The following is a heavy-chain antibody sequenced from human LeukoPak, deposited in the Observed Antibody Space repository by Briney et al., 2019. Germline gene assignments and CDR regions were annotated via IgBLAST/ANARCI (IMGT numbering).Heavy chain of an antibody. CDR2: MYHSGTT. Sequence: KPSETLSLTCTVSGGSISSSSYYWGWIRQPPEKGLEWIGSMYHSGTTYYNPSLKGRVTISADTSKKQFSLNLSSVTAADTAVYFCARRNSGYPFDYWGQGTLVTVSS. J-gene: IGHJ4*02. CDR3: ARRNSGYPFDY. V-gene: IGHV4-39*01. CDR1: GGSISSSSYY. D-gene: IGHD5-12*01.